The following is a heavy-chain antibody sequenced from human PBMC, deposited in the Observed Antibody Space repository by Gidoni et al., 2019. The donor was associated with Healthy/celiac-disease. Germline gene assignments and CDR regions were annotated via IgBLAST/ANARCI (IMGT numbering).Heavy chain of an antibody. J-gene: IGHJ4*02. D-gene: IGHD6-19*01. CDR3: ARGPGGSVAGTGDY. CDR1: GYTFTSYG. V-gene: IGHV1-18*01. CDR2: ISAYNGNT. Sequence: QVHLSQSGAEVKKPGASVKVSCKASGYTFTSYGISWVRQAPGQGLEWRGWISAYNGNTNYAKKLQGRVTMTTDTSTSTADMELRSLRSDDTAVYYCARGPGGSVAGTGDYWGQGTLVTVSS.